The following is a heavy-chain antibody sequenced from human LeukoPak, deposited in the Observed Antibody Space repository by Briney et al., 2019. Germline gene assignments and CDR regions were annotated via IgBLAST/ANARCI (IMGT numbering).Heavy chain of an antibody. J-gene: IGHJ4*02. CDR3: AKNAGYCTSGSCSSFDS. D-gene: IGHD2-15*01. CDR2: ISGSGDTT. V-gene: IGHV3-23*01. CDR1: GFTLSSYG. Sequence: PGGSLRLSCAASGFTLSSYGMSWDRQAPGKGLEWVSFISGSGDTTNYVDSVKGRFTISRDNSKNTLFLQMNSLRDEDTAIYYCAKNAGYCTSGSCSSFDSWGLGTLVTVSS.